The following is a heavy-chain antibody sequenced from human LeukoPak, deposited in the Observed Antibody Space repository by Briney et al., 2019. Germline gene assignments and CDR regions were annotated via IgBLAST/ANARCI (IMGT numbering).Heavy chain of an antibody. CDR2: IYYSGST. Sequence: SETLSLTCTVSGGSISSGDYYWSWIRQHPGKGLEWIGYIYYSGSTYYNPSLKSRVTISVDTSKNQFSLKLSSVTAADTAVYYCARGGRITIFGVVRNWFDPWGQGTLVTVSS. CDR3: ARGGRITIFGVVRNWFDP. D-gene: IGHD3-3*01. CDR1: GGSISSGDYY. V-gene: IGHV4-31*03. J-gene: IGHJ5*02.